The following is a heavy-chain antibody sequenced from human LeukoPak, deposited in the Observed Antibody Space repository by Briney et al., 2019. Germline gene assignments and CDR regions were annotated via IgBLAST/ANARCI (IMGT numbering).Heavy chain of an antibody. V-gene: IGHV1-69*05. CDR2: VNPKFGKG. CDR1: GGTFSSYA. Sequence: ASVKVSCKASGGTFSSYAISWVRQAPGKGGEGIGRVNPKFGKGNYAQKFQGRVTITTDESTSTAYMELSSLRSEDTAVYYCARDLGIAVAAIGYYYYMDVWGKGTTVTVSS. D-gene: IGHD6-19*01. J-gene: IGHJ6*03. CDR3: ARDLGIAVAAIGYYYYMDV.